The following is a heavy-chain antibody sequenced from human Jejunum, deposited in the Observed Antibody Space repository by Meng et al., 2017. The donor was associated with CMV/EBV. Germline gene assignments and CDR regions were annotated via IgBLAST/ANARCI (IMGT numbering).Heavy chain of an antibody. J-gene: IGHJ6*02. D-gene: IGHD3-10*01. V-gene: IGHV5-51*01. CDR2: ISPGDSDI. CDR3: ARHEATVVRGVTHFFRPIYQYYAMDV. Sequence: VRQMTGKGLEWMGIISPGDSDITYSPSFQGQVTISADKSISTAYLQWSSLKASDTAMYYCARHEATVVRGVTHFFRPIYQYYAMDVWGQGTTVTVSS.